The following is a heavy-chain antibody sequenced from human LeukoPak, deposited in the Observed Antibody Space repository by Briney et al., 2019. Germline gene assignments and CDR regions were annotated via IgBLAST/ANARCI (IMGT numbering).Heavy chain of an antibody. CDR2: IIPIFGTA. CDR3: ARGGECSSTSCYDYFDY. Sequence: ASVKVSCKASGGTFSSYAISWVRQVPGQGLEWVGGIIPIFGTANYAQKFQGRVTITADESTSTAYMELSSLRSEDTAVYYCARGGECSSTSCYDYFDYWGQGTLVTVSS. V-gene: IGHV1-69*13. D-gene: IGHD2-2*01. CDR1: GGTFSSYA. J-gene: IGHJ4*02.